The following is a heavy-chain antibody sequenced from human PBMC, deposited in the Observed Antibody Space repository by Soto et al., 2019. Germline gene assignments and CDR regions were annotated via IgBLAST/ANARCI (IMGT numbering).Heavy chain of an antibody. CDR2: ISSSGSTI. D-gene: IGHD3-22*01. CDR3: ARGYYDSSGPLYGMDV. Sequence: GGSLRLSCAASGFTFSDYYMSWIRQAPGKGLEWVSYISSSGSTIYYADSVKGRFTISRDNAKNSLYLQMNSLRAEDTAVYYCARGYYDSSGPLYGMDVWGQGTTVTVSS. J-gene: IGHJ6*02. V-gene: IGHV3-11*01. CDR1: GFTFSDYY.